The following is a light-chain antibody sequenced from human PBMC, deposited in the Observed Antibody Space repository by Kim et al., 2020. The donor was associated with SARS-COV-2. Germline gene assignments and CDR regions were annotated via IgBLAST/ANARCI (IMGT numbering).Light chain of an antibody. J-gene: IGLJ3*02. CDR2: AVS. Sequence: QSVLTQPHSVSGSPGQSVTISCTGTNSDVGAYNSVSWFQVHPGEAPKLILSAVSERPSGVPDRFSGSKSGNTASLTISGLHSDDEADYHCCSYAGSYTWVFGGGTQLTVL. V-gene: IGLV2-11*01. CDR3: CSYAGSYTWV. CDR1: NSDVGAYNS.